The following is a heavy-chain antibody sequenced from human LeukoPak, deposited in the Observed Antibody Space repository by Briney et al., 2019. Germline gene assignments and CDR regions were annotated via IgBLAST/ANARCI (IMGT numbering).Heavy chain of an antibody. CDR1: GFTFSSYA. D-gene: IGHD3-10*01. J-gene: IGHJ4*02. CDR3: AKDVSVLWFGPGLDY. V-gene: IGHV3-23*01. Sequence: PGGSLRLSCAASGFTFSSYAMSWVRQAPGKGLEWVSAISGSGGSTYYADSVKGRFTISRDNSKNTLYLQMNSLRAEDTAVYYCAKDVSVLWFGPGLDYWGQGTLVTVSS. CDR2: ISGSGGST.